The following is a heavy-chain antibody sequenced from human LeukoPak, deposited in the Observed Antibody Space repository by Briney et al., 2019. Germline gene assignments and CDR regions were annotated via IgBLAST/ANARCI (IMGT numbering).Heavy chain of an antibody. D-gene: IGHD3-10*01. V-gene: IGHV3-23*01. CDR3: ARDSEGCFDF. Sequence: GRSLRLSCAASGFTFSSFDMSWVRQAPGKGLEWVSTLACLDTSCTEYYADSVKGRFSISRDNPRSTLSLQMNSLRVEDTAIYYCARDSEGCFDFWGQGTLVTVSS. CDR1: GFTFSSFD. J-gene: IGHJ4*02. CDR2: CLDTSCTE.